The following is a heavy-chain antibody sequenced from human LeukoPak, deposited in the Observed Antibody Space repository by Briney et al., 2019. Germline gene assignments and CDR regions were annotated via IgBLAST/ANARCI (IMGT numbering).Heavy chain of an antibody. D-gene: IGHD1-26*01. J-gene: IGHJ4*02. V-gene: IGHV4-59*12. Sequence: SETLSLTCTVSGGSISSYYWSWIRQPPGKGLEWIGYIYYSGGTKYNPSLKSRDTISVDTSKNQFSLNLSSVTAADTAVYYCARESGGSYPFDYWGQGTLVTVSS. CDR2: IYYSGGT. CDR1: GGSISSYY. CDR3: ARESGGSYPFDY.